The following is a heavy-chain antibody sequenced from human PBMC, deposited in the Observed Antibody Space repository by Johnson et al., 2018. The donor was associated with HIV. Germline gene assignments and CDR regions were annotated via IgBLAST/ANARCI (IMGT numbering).Heavy chain of an antibody. D-gene: IGHD3-22*01. J-gene: IGHJ3*02. V-gene: IGHV3-30*04. CDR2: ISYDGSYK. Sequence: VQLVESGGGVVQPGRSLRLSCAASGFTFSNYAMHWVRQAPGKGLEWLSVISYDGSYKYYADSLKGRFTISRDNSKNTLYLQMNSLRAEDTAVYYCAKDLNVITMIVGSDAFDIWGQGTMVTVSS. CDR3: AKDLNVITMIVGSDAFDI. CDR1: GFTFSNYA.